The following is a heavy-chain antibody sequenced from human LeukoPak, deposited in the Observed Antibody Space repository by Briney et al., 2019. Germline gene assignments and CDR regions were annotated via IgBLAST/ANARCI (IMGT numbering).Heavy chain of an antibody. J-gene: IGHJ4*02. Sequence: GGSLRLSCAASGFTFGSYAMHWVRQAPGKGLEWVAVISYDGSNKYYADSVKGRFTISRDNSKNTLYLQMNSLRAEDTAVYYCARDPSSGGSYWGQGTLVTVSS. CDR1: GFTFGSYA. V-gene: IGHV3-30*04. CDR2: ISYDGSNK. D-gene: IGHD2-15*01. CDR3: ARDPSSGGSY.